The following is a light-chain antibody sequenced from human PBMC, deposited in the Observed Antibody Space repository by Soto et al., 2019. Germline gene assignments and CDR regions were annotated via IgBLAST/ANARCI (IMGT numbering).Light chain of an antibody. Sequence: QSVLTQPASVSGSPGQSITISCTGTSSDVGSYNLVSWYQQHPGKAPKLMIYEGSKRPSGVSNRFSGSKSDNTASLTVSGLQAEDEADYYCSSYAGNNNFVVFGGGTKLTVL. V-gene: IGLV2-14*02. CDR3: SSYAGNNNFVV. J-gene: IGLJ2*01. CDR2: EGS. CDR1: SSDVGSYNL.